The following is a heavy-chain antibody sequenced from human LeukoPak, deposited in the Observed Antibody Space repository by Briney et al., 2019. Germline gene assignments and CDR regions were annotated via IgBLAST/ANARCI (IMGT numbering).Heavy chain of an antibody. J-gene: IGHJ4*02. V-gene: IGHV3-30*03. CDR3: ARTREQWQVLDY. Sequence: GGSLRLSCAASGFSFGSYGIHWVRQAPGKGLEWVAVISHEGSYRNHADSVKGRFTISRDNSKNTVFLQMNSLSVEDTAVYYCARTREQWQVLDYWGQGTLVTVSS. CDR2: ISHEGSYR. CDR1: GFSFGSYG. D-gene: IGHD6-19*01.